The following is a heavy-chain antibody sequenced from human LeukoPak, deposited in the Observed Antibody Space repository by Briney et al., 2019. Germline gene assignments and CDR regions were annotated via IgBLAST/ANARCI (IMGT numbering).Heavy chain of an antibody. J-gene: IGHJ5*02. D-gene: IGHD3-10*01. CDR2: IYSSGTA. Sequence: PSETLSLTCTVSGGSLSNYYWTWIRQTPGKGLEWIGYIYSSGTANYNPSLKSRVSISQDTSKNQFSLTMNSVTAADTAIYYCARGPKFTITKVNWFDPWGQGTLVTVSS. V-gene: IGHV4-59*01. CDR3: ARGPKFTITKVNWFDP. CDR1: GGSLSNYY.